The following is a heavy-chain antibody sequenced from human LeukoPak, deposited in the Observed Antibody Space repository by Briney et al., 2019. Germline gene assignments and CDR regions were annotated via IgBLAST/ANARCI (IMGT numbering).Heavy chain of an antibody. V-gene: IGHV1-69*13. D-gene: IGHD3-22*01. J-gene: IGHJ4*02. CDR1: GYTFTGYY. Sequence: ASVTVSCKASGYTFTGYYMHWVRQAPGQGLEWMGGIVPIFGTANYAQKFQGRVTITADESTSTGYLEMSSLRSEDTAVYYCASSKDYYDSSGFARTLDYWGQGTLVTVSS. CDR2: IVPIFGTA. CDR3: ASSKDYYDSSGFARTLDY.